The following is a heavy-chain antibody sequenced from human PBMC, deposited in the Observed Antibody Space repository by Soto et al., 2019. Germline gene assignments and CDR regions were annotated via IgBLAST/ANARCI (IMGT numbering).Heavy chain of an antibody. D-gene: IGHD2-15*01. CDR1: GDSISSGGYY. CDR2: IYYSGST. Sequence: QVQLQESGPGLVKPSQTLSLTCTVSGDSISSGGYYWSWIRQHPGKGLEWIGYIYYSGSTYYNPSLNSRVTISVDTSKNQFSLKLSSVTAADTAVYYCAREPLVMVAATGDWFDPWGQGTLVTVSS. V-gene: IGHV4-31*03. CDR3: AREPLVMVAATGDWFDP. J-gene: IGHJ5*02.